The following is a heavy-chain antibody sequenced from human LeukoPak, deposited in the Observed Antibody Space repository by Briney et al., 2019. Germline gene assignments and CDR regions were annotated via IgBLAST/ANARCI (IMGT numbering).Heavy chain of an antibody. CDR2: INPNSGGT. CDR3: ARGMTTVTLLSYGMDV. Sequence: ASVKVSCKASGYTFTGYYMHWVRQAPGQGLEWMGWINPNSGGTNYAQKFQGRVTMTRDTSISTAYMELSRLRSDDTAVYYCARGMTTVTLLSYGMDVWGQGTTVTVSS. D-gene: IGHD4-17*01. V-gene: IGHV1-2*02. J-gene: IGHJ6*02. CDR1: GYTFTGYY.